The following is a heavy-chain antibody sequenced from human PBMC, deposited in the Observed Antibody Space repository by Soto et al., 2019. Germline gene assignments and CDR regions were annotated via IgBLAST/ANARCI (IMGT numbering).Heavy chain of an antibody. V-gene: IGHV3-30-3*01. J-gene: IGHJ6*02. CDR3: EREVVSPEDSSDDGDL. D-gene: IGHD2-8*02. Sequence: QVQLVESGGGVVQPGRSLRLSCAASGFTFSSYAMHWVRQAPGKGLEWVAVISYDGSKKYYADSVKGRFTISRDNSKNSFYLQMNSLRAEYSAFFCCEREVVSPEDSSDDGDLWGQGPTVAVSS. CDR2: ISYDGSKK. CDR1: GFTFSSYA.